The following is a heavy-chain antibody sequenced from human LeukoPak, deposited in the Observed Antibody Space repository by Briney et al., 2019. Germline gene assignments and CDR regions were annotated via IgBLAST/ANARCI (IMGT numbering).Heavy chain of an antibody. D-gene: IGHD3-10*01. CDR1: GYTFTSYG. Sequence: GASVKVSCKASGYTFTSYGISWMRQAPGQGLEWMGRIIPILGIANYAQKFQGRVTITADKSTSTAYMELSSLRSEDTAVYYCASSVWFGESEYYFDYWGQGTLVTVSS. V-gene: IGHV1-69*04. J-gene: IGHJ4*02. CDR2: IIPILGIA. CDR3: ASSVWFGESEYYFDY.